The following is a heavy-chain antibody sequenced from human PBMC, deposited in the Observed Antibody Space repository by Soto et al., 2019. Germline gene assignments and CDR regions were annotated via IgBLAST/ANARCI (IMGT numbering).Heavy chain of an antibody. D-gene: IGHD1-20*01. J-gene: IGHJ3*02. CDR3: AKSKRYNWDHDAFDI. CDR2: ISGSGGST. Sequence: GGSLRLSCAASGFTFSSYAMSWVRQAPGKGLEWVSAISGSGGSTYYADSVKGRFTISRDNSKNTLYLQMNSLRAEDAAVYYCAKSKRYNWDHDAFDIWGQGTMVTVSS. CDR1: GFTFSSYA. V-gene: IGHV3-23*01.